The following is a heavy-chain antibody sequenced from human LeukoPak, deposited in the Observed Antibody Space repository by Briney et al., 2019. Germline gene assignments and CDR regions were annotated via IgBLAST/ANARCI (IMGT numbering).Heavy chain of an antibody. CDR2: IRSKANSYAT. Sequence: GGSLRLSCSASGFTFRCSGMHWGRQASGKGLEGVGRIRSKANSYATACAASVKGRFTISRDDSKDTAYLQMNSLKTEDTAVYYCTRGGISGAHFDYWGQGTLVTVSS. J-gene: IGHJ4*02. CDR1: GFTFRCSG. V-gene: IGHV3-73*01. D-gene: IGHD2-15*01. CDR3: TRGGISGAHFDY.